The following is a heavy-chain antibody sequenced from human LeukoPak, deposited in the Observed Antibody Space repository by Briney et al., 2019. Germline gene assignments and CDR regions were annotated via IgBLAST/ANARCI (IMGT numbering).Heavy chain of an antibody. CDR3: ARYSSSWYGVDY. J-gene: IGHJ4*02. V-gene: IGHV4-59*01. Sequence: PSETLSLTCTVSGGSISSYYRSWIRQPPGKGLEWIGYIYYSGSTNYNPSLKSRVTISVDTSKNQFSLKLSSVTAAGTAVYYCARYSSSWYGVDYWGQGTLVTVSS. CDR1: GGSISSYY. CDR2: IYYSGST. D-gene: IGHD6-13*01.